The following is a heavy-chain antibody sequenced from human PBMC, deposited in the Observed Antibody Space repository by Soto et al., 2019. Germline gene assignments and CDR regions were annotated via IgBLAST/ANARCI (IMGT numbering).Heavy chain of an antibody. V-gene: IGHV4-39*01. D-gene: IGHD1-26*01. CDR1: GGSISSSTYF. CDR2: IDYSGTT. Sequence: SETLSLTCTVSGGSISSSTYFWGWIRQPPGKGLEWIGSIDYSGTTYYNTSLRTRATISVDTSKNQFSLKLSSVTAADTAVYYCARHGSNIGSYSEYFHHCGQAPLVTVS. J-gene: IGHJ1*01. CDR3: ARHGSNIGSYSEYFHH.